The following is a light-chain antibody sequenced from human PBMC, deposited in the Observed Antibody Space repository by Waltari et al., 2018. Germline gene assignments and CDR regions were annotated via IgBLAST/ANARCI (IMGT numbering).Light chain of an antibody. CDR1: NIGSKS. CDR2: DAR. CDR3: QGWDNISDHVV. Sequence: SYVLTQPPSVSVAPGKTARITCGGNNIGSKSVHWYQQQPGQAPVLVVYDARARPSGIPQRCSGCISGNTSTLTISRVEAGDEADYDCQGWDNISDHVVFGGGTNLTVL. J-gene: IGLJ2*01. V-gene: IGLV3-21*03.